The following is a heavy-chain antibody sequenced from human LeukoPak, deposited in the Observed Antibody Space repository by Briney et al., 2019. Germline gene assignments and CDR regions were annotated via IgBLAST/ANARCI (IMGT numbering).Heavy chain of an antibody. Sequence: SETLSLTCAVYGGSFSGYYWSWIRQPPGKGLEWIGEINHSGSTNYNPSLKSRVPISVDTSKNQFSLKLSSVTAADTAVYYCARSYGSGSYYSQADYWGQGTLVTVSS. J-gene: IGHJ4*02. CDR3: ARSYGSGSYYSQADY. CDR1: GGSFSGYY. D-gene: IGHD3-10*01. V-gene: IGHV4-34*01. CDR2: INHSGST.